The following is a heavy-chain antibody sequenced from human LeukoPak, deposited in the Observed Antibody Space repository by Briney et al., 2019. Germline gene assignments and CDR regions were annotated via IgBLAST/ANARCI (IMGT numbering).Heavy chain of an antibody. D-gene: IGHD3-10*01. CDR1: GYTFTSYY. CDR3: ARDRVLLWFGELSPDI. Sequence: ASVKVSCKASGYTFTSYYMHWVRQAPGQGLEWMGIINPSGGSTNYAQKFQGRVTMTRDTSISTAYMELSRLRSDDTAVYYCARDRVLLWFGELSPDIWGQGTMVTVSS. CDR2: INPSGGST. J-gene: IGHJ3*02. V-gene: IGHV1-46*01.